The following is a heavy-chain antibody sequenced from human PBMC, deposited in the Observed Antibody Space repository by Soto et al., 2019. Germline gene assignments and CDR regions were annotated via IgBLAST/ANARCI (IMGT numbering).Heavy chain of an antibody. V-gene: IGHV1-3*01. J-gene: IGHJ4*02. CDR3: ARGIATGQLDN. Sequence: QVQLVQSGAEVKKPGASVKISCKASGYTFTRYTMNWVRQAPGQRLEWMGWINPDNGNTKSSQKFQDRVISTRDTSASTAYMDLSSLRSEDTAVYYCARGIATGQLDNWGQGTLVTVSS. CDR2: INPDNGNT. D-gene: IGHD2-2*01. CDR1: GYTFTRYT.